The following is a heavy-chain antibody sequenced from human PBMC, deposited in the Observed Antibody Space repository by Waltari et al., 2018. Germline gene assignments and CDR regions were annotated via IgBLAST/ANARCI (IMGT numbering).Heavy chain of an antibody. Sequence: QVQLQESGPGLVKPSETLSLTCAVSGYSISSGYYWGWIRQPPGKGLEWIGSIYHSGSTYYNPSLKSRVTISGDTSKNQFSLKLSSVTAADTAVYYCARDKGGYYYYYMDVWGKGTTVTVSS. CDR1: GYSISSGYY. CDR2: IYHSGST. CDR3: ARDKGGYYYYYMDV. V-gene: IGHV4-38-2*02. J-gene: IGHJ6*03.